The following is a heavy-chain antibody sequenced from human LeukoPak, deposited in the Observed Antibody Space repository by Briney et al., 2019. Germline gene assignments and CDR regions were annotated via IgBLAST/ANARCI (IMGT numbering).Heavy chain of an antibody. Sequence: ASVKVSCKVSGYTLTELSMHWVRQAPGKGLEWMGGFDPEDGETIYAQKFQGRVTMTRDTSISTAYMELSSLRSEDTAVYYCARVVGLTGYSSTWYSGYYYYMDVWGKGTTVTVSS. CDR3: ARVVGLTGYSSTWYSGYYYYMDV. CDR2: FDPEDGET. D-gene: IGHD6-13*01. V-gene: IGHV1-24*01. J-gene: IGHJ6*03. CDR1: GYTLTELS.